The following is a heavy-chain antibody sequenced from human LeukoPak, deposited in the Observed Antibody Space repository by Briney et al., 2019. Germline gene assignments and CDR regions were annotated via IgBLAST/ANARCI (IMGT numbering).Heavy chain of an antibody. Sequence: GGSLRLSCAASGFTFDDYAMHWVRQAPGKGLEWVAVISFDGTKKYYADSVKGRFTISRDNSKNMLYLQMNSLRAEDTAVYYCAEGYSSGWVWYYFDYWGQGTLGTVSS. V-gene: IGHV3-30*03. D-gene: IGHD6-19*01. CDR1: GFTFDDYA. CDR3: AEGYSSGWVWYYFDY. J-gene: IGHJ4*02. CDR2: ISFDGTKK.